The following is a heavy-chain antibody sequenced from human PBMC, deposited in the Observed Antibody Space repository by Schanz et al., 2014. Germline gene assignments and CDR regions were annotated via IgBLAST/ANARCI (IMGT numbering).Heavy chain of an antibody. CDR3: AKHVRSLTGNDY. CDR1: GFTFSSYT. CDR2: IGGSGDST. Sequence: EVQLLESGGTVVQPGGSLRVSCAASGFTFSSYTMNWVRQAPGKGLEWVSGIGGSGDSTHYADSVKGRFIISRDNSKNTLYLQVNSLRAEDTAVYYCAKHVRSLTGNDYWGQGTLVTVSS. V-gene: IGHV3-23*01. J-gene: IGHJ4*02. D-gene: IGHD3-9*01.